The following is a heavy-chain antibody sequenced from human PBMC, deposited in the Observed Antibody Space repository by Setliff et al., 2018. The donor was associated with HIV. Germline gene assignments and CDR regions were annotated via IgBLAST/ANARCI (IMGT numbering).Heavy chain of an antibody. CDR2: IYYSGNT. V-gene: IGHV4-39*07. Sequence: PSETLSLTCTVSGGSVNSKTNYWGWIRQPPGKGLEWIGSIYYSGNTYYNPSLKSRVTISEDTSRNQFSLRLSSVTAADTAIYYCARVPTSSWYVTTQRTKEYFHHWGQGTLVTVSS. J-gene: IGHJ1*01. CDR3: ARVPTSSWYVTTQRTKEYFHH. D-gene: IGHD6-13*01. CDR1: GGSVNSKTNY.